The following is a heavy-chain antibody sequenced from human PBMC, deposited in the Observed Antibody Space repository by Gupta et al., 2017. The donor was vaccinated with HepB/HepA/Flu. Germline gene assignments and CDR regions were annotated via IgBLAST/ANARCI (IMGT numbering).Heavy chain of an antibody. V-gene: IGHV4-4*02. CDR3: ARDTAVAGKLSGVWFDP. CDR2: IYHSGST. Sequence: QVQLQESGPGLVKPSGTLSLTCAVSGGSISSSNWWSWVRQPPGKGLEWIGEIYHSGSTNYHPSLKSRVTISVDKAKNQFSLKLSSVTAADTAVYYCARDTAVAGKLSGVWFDPWGQGTRGTFSS. CDR1: GGSISSSNW. J-gene: IGHJ5*02. D-gene: IGHD6-19*01.